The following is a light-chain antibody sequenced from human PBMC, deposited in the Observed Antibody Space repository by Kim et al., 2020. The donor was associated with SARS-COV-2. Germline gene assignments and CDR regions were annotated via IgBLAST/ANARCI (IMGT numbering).Light chain of an antibody. J-gene: IGLJ2*01. CDR3: QVWDSSSVV. CDR1: NIGSKS. V-gene: IGLV3-21*01. Sequence: SYELTQPPSVSVAPGQTARVACEGNNIGSKSVHWYQQRPGQAPLVVIYYDSDRPSGIPERFSGSNSGNTATLTISRVEAGDEADYSCQVWDSSSVVFGGGTQLTVL. CDR2: YDS.